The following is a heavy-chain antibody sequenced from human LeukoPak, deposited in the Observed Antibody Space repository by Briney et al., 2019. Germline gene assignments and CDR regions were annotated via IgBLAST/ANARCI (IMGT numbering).Heavy chain of an antibody. V-gene: IGHV4-39*07. J-gene: IGHJ1*01. D-gene: IGHD6-6*01. CDR2: INYSGST. Sequence: PSETLSLTCTVSGGSISSSSYYWGWIRQPPGKGLEWIGSINYSGSTYYNPSLKSRVTISVDTSKNQFSLNLNSVTAADTAVYYCARGGAARLHFQNWGQGTLVTVSS. CDR1: GGSISSSSYY. CDR3: ARGGAARLHFQN.